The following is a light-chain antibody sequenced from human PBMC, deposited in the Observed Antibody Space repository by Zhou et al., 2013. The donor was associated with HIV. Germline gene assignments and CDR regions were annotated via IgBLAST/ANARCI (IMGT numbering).Light chain of an antibody. CDR3: QQYGGSPT. V-gene: IGKV3-20*01. Sequence: EIVMTQSPATLSVSPGERVTLSCRASQSIGNNLAWYQQKPGQAPRLLMYGASRRATGIPDRFSGSGSGTDFTLTISRLEPEDFVVYYCQQYGGSPTFGQGTKLEIK. J-gene: IGKJ2*01. CDR2: GAS. CDR1: QSIGNN.